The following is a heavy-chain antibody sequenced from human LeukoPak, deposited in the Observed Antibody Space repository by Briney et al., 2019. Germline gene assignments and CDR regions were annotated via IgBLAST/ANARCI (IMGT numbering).Heavy chain of an antibody. J-gene: IGHJ5*02. V-gene: IGHV1-69*04. CDR2: IIPILGIA. D-gene: IGHD3-10*01. CDR3: ARERFSRWFDP. CDR1: GYTFTGYY. Sequence: SVKVSCKASGYTFTGYYMHWVRQAPGQGLEWMGRIIPILGIANYAQKFQGRVTITADKSTSTAYMELSSLRSEDTAVYYCARERFSRWFDPWGQGTLVTVSS.